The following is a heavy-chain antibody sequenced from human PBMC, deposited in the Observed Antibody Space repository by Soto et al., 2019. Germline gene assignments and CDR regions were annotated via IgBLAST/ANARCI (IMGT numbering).Heavy chain of an antibody. J-gene: IGHJ6*02. Sequence: EVQLLESGGGLVQPGGSLRLACTASGFSFDNYPMSWFRQAPGEGLQWVSTIDDSGDGTYYADAVKGRFTISRDNSKDTLDLQMIRLRADDTAVYHCGEQASYVVLEKTRCAGVDVWGQGTTVPVSS. CDR3: GEQASYVVLEKTRCAGVDV. V-gene: IGHV3-23*01. CDR1: GFSFDNYP. D-gene: IGHD3-10*02. CDR2: IDDSGDGT.